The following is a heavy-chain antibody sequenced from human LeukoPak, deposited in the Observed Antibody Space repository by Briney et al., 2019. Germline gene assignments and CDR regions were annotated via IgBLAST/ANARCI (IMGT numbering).Heavy chain of an antibody. CDR2: ISSSSGYI. CDR3: AAPGYSSGDFDY. D-gene: IGHD2-15*01. Sequence: KTGGSLRLSCAASGFTFSSYSMNWVRQAPGKGLEWVSSISSSSGYIYYADSVKGRFTISRDNAKNSLYLQMSSLRAEDTAVYYCAAPGYSSGDFDYWGQGTLVTVSS. CDR1: GFTFSSYS. V-gene: IGHV3-21*01. J-gene: IGHJ4*02.